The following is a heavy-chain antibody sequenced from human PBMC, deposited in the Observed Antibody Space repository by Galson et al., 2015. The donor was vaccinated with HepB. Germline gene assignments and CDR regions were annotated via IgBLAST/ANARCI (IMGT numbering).Heavy chain of an antibody. D-gene: IGHD6-25*01. Sequence: SVKVSCKASGCTFTSYAMHWVRQAPGQRLEWMGWINAGNGNTKYSQKFQGRVTITRDTSASTAYMELSSLRSEDTAVYYCASVLAEEAATPFDYWGQGTLVTVSS. CDR3: ASVLAEEAATPFDY. CDR1: GCTFTSYA. CDR2: INAGNGNT. J-gene: IGHJ4*02. V-gene: IGHV1-3*01.